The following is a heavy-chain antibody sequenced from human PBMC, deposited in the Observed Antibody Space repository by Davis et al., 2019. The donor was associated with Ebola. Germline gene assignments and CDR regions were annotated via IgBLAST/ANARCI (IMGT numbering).Heavy chain of an antibody. CDR1: GFPFSSYG. CDR3: ARAGYYYDSSVDYYYYGMDV. D-gene: IGHD3-22*01. J-gene: IGHJ6*02. CDR2: IWYDGSNK. Sequence: GESPKIPCAASGFPFSSYGLHWVRQAPGKGLEWVAVIWYDGSNKYYADSVKGRFTISRDNSKNTLYLQMNSLRAEDTAVYYCARAGYYYDSSVDYYYYGMDVWGQGTTVTVSS. V-gene: IGHV3-33*01.